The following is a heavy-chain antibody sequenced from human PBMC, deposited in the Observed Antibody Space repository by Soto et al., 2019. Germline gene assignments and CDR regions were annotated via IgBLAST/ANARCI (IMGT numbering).Heavy chain of an antibody. Sequence: ASVKVSCKASGYTFTTYPMHGVRQAPGQRLEWMGWINTGNDNTKYSQKFQGRVTITRDTSASTAYMELSSLRSEDTAVYYCARGPNYYDSSGPNWFDPWGQGTLVTVSS. CDR2: INTGNDNT. J-gene: IGHJ5*02. CDR3: ARGPNYYDSSGPNWFDP. V-gene: IGHV1-3*04. D-gene: IGHD3-22*01. CDR1: GYTFTTYP.